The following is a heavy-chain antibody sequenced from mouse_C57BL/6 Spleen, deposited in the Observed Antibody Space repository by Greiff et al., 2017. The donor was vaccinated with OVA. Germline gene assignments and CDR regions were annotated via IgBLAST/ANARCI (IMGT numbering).Heavy chain of an antibody. J-gene: IGHJ2*01. CDR2: IHPNSGST. V-gene: IGHV1-64*01. CDR1: GYTFTSYW. CDR3: ARKGGYGNYCFDY. D-gene: IGHD2-1*01. Sequence: QVQLQQPGAELVKPGASVKLSCKASGYTFTSYWMHWVKQRPGQGLEWIGMIHPNSGSTNYNEKFKSKATLTVDKSSSTAYMQLSSLTSEDSAVYYCARKGGYGNYCFDYWGQGTTLTVSS.